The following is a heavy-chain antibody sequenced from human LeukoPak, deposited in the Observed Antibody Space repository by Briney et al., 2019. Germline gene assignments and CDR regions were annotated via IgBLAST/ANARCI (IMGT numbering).Heavy chain of an antibody. D-gene: IGHD2-2*01. CDR1: GYTFTSYG. CDR3: ARRGIVVVPAAVDFDY. CDR2: ISAYNGNT. Sequence: ASVKVSCKASGYTFTSYGISWVRQAPGQGLEWMGWISAYNGNTNYAQKLQGRVTMTTDTSTSTAYMELRSLRSDDTAVYYCARRGIVVVPAAVDFDYWGQGTLVTVSS. J-gene: IGHJ4*02. V-gene: IGHV1-18*01.